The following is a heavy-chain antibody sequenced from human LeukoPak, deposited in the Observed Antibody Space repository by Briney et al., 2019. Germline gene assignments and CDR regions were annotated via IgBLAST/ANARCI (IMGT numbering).Heavy chain of an antibody. V-gene: IGHV1-46*01. CDR2: INPSGGST. J-gene: IGHJ1*01. CDR1: GHTFTSYY. Sequence: ASVKVSCKASGHTFTSYYMHWVRQAPGQGLEWMGIINPSGGSTSYAQKFQGRVTMTRDTSTSTVYMELSSLRSEDTAVYYCARDSGTVTPMNAEYFQHWGQGTLVTVSS. D-gene: IGHD4-17*01. CDR3: ARDSGTVTPMNAEYFQH.